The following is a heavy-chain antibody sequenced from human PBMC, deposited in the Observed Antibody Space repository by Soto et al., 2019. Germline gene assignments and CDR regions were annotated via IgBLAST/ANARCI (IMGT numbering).Heavy chain of an antibody. CDR3: ARDPDYYDSSGQPSGYDAFDI. D-gene: IGHD3-22*01. CDR1: GYTFTSYG. J-gene: IGHJ3*02. V-gene: IGHV1-18*01. CDR2: ISAYNGNT. Sequence: ASVKGSCKASGYTFTSYGISWVREAPGQGLEWMGWISAYNGNTNYAQKLQGRVTMTTDTSTSTAYMELRSLRSDGTAVYYCARDPDYYDSSGQPSGYDAFDIWGQGTMVTVS.